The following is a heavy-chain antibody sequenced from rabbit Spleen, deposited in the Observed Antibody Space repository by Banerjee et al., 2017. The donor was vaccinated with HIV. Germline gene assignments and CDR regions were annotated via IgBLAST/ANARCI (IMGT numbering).Heavy chain of an antibody. J-gene: IGHJ4*01. CDR3: LRDQGDYNNDGDGNLNL. CDR1: GFSFSSSDY. CDR2: IYAGSSGT. Sequence: QEQLEESGGDLVKPGASLTLTCTASGFSFSSSDYMCWVRQAPGKGLEWIACIYAGSSGTWYASWAKGRFTISKTSSTTVTLQVTSLTVADTATYFCLRDQGDYNNDGDGNLNLWGQGTLVTVS. V-gene: IGHV1S45*01. D-gene: IGHD6-1*01.